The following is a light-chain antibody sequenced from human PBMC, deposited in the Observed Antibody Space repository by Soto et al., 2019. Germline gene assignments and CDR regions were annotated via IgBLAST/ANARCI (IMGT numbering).Light chain of an antibody. CDR1: QSVGSY. J-gene: IGKJ5*01. CDR2: DVS. CDR3: QQYVISVT. V-gene: IGKV3-11*01. Sequence: IVLTLFLVTLSLCPGERASLSGRASQSVGSYLAWYQQKPGQAPRLLIYDVSTRATGIPARFSGSGSGTDFTLTISRLEPQDSAMYYCQQYVISVTFGQGTRLEI.